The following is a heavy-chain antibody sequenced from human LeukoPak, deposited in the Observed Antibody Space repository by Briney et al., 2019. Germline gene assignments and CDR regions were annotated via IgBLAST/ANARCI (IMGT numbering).Heavy chain of an antibody. V-gene: IGHV1-58*01. CDR3: AALKYFDWLLWSDAFDI. Sequence: ASVKVSCKDSGFTFTSSAVQWVRQARGQRLEWIGWIVVGSGNTNYAQKFQERVTITRDMSTSTAYMELSSLRSEDTAVYYCAALKYFDWLLWSDAFDIWGQGTMVTVSS. J-gene: IGHJ3*02. D-gene: IGHD3-9*01. CDR2: IVVGSGNT. CDR1: GFTFTSSA.